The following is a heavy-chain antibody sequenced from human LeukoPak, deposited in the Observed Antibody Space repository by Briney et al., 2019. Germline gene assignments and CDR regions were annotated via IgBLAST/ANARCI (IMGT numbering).Heavy chain of an antibody. D-gene: IGHD3-22*01. J-gene: IGHJ4*02. V-gene: IGHV2-70*11. Sequence: SGPALVKPTQTLTLTCTFSGFSLSTSGMCVSWIRQPPGKALEWLARIDWDDDKYYSTSLKTRLTISKDTSNNQVVLTMTNMDPVDTATYYCARIQSSGYYYEYYFDYWGQGTLVTVSS. CDR2: IDWDDDK. CDR1: GFSLSTSGMC. CDR3: ARIQSSGYYYEYYFDY.